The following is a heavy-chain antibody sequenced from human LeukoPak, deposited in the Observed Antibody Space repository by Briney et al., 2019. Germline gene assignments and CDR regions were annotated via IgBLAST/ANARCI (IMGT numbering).Heavy chain of an antibody. Sequence: PSETLSLTCTVSGDSIGSSRYYWGWIRQPPGEGLEWIGSTYYSGITYYNPSLKSRVTMSVDTSKNHFSLKLTSVAAADTAVYYCARHGGYCSGASCSGVWFDPWGQGTLVTVSS. CDR3: ARHGGYCSGASCSGVWFDP. V-gene: IGHV4-39*01. D-gene: IGHD2-15*01. CDR2: TYYSGIT. CDR1: GDSIGSSRYY. J-gene: IGHJ5*02.